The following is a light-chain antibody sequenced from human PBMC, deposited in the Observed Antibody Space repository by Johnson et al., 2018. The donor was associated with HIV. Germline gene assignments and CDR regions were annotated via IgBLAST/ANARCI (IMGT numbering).Light chain of an antibody. CDR2: DNN. CDR3: ATWASSLSAYV. CDR1: SSNIGSNY. V-gene: IGLV1-51*01. J-gene: IGLJ1*01. Sequence: QLVLTQPPSVSAAPGQKVTISCSGSSSNIGSNYVSWYQQLPGTAPKLLIYDNNKRPSGIPDRFSASKSGSSATMGITGLQTGDEADYYCATWASSLSAYVFGPGTKVTIL.